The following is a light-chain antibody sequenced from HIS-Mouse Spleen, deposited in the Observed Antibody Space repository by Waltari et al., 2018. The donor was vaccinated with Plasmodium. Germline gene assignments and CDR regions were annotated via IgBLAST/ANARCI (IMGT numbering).Light chain of an antibody. CDR3: SSYAGSNNLV. CDR2: EVS. Sequence: QSALTQPPSASGSPGPSVTIPCTGTSRDVGGYNYVPWYQQHPGKAPKLMIYEVSKRPSGVPDRFSGSKSGNTASLTVSGLQAEDEADYYCSSYAGSNNLVFGGGTKLTVL. J-gene: IGLJ2*01. CDR1: SRDVGGYNY. V-gene: IGLV2-8*01.